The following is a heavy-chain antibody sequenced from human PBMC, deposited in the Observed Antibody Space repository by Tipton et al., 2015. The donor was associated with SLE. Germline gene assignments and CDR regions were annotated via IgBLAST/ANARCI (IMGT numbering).Heavy chain of an antibody. V-gene: IGHV4-59*01. CDR1: DASISTYF. Sequence: TLSLTCTVSDASISTYFWSWIRQPPGKGLEWIGYIYYSGSTNYNPSLKSRITISVDTSKNQFSLKRISVTAADTAVYYCARDKSYCSSTSCDFWYFDLWGRGTLVTVSS. D-gene: IGHD2-2*01. CDR3: ARDKSYCSSTSCDFWYFDL. J-gene: IGHJ2*01. CDR2: IYYSGST.